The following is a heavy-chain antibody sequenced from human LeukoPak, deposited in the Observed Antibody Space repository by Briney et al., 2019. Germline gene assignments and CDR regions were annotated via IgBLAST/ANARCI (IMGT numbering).Heavy chain of an antibody. V-gene: IGHV4-34*01. CDR2: NNHSGST. D-gene: IGHD4-11*01. CDR3: ARGYSFDY. Sequence: SETLSLTCAVYGGSLSVYYWSWIRQPPGKGLEWIGENNHSGSTNYIPSLKSRVTISVDTCKNQFSLKLSSVPAADTAVYYCARGYSFDYWGQGTLVTVSS. J-gene: IGHJ4*02. CDR1: GGSLSVYY.